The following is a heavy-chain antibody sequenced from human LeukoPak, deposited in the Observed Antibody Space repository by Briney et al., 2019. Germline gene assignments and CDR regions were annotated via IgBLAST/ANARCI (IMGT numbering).Heavy chain of an antibody. CDR1: GFTVSCNY. D-gene: IGHD6-13*01. CDR3: ARDLMGIAYRGAFYY. J-gene: IGHJ4*02. CDR2: INWNGGST. V-gene: IGHV3-20*04. Sequence: GGSLRLSCAASGFTVSCNYMSWVRQAPGKGLEWVSGINWNGGSTGYADSVKGRFTISRDNAKNSLYLQMNSLRAEDTAVYYCARDLMGIAYRGAFYYWDQGTLVTVSS.